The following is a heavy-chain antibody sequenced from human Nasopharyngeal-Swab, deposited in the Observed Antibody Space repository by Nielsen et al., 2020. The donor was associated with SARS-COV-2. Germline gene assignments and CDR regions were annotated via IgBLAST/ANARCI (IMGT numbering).Heavy chain of an antibody. J-gene: IGHJ4*02. CDR2: ISGSGGST. Sequence: GESLKISCAASGFTFSSYAMSWVRQAQGKGLEWVSAISGSGGSTYYADSMKGRFTISRDNSKNTLYLQMNSLRAEDTAVYYCIAAAGTGSFDYWGQGTLVTVSS. D-gene: IGHD6-13*01. CDR3: IAAAGTGSFDY. CDR1: GFTFSSYA. V-gene: IGHV3-23*01.